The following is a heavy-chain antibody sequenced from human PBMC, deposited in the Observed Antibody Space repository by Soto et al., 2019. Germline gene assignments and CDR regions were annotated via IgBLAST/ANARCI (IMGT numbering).Heavy chain of an antibody. Sequence: EVPLVQSGGGLVQPGGSMRLSCAASGFPFSSSWMDWVRQAPGKGLEWVANIKGDGSQTYDVGSVRGRFTVARDNAETSVFLQLNSLRVEDTAVYVCSWSLNYWGQGTLVTVSS. CDR3: SWSLNY. V-gene: IGHV3-7*01. D-gene: IGHD1-26*01. CDR1: GFPFSSSW. CDR2: IKGDGSQT. J-gene: IGHJ4*02.